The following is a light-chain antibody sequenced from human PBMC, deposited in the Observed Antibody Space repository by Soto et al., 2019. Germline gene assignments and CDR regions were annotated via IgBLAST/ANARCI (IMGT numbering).Light chain of an antibody. J-gene: IGKJ2*01. CDR2: AAT. CDR1: QNVHSN. Sequence: EIVMTQSPGTLSVSPGGRATLSCTASQNVHSNLAWYQHKPGQAPRLLIYAATTRATGVPARISSSGSGTDFTLTIDSLQSEDFAVYFCQQYNDWPVYTFGLGTKVEI. CDR3: QQYNDWPVYT. V-gene: IGKV3-15*01.